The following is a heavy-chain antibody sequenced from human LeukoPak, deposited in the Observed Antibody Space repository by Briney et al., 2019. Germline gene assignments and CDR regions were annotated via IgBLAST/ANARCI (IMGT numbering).Heavy chain of an antibody. V-gene: IGHV3-23*01. CDR3: AKEFGELFPFDY. D-gene: IGHD3-10*01. CDR2: ISGSGGST. CDR1: GFTFRTYA. J-gene: IGHJ4*02. Sequence: PGGSLRLSCAASGFTFRTYAMSWVRQAPGKGLEWASAISGSGGSTYYADSVKGRFTISRDNSKNTLYLQMNSLRAEDTAVYYCAKEFGELFPFDYWGQGTLVTVSS.